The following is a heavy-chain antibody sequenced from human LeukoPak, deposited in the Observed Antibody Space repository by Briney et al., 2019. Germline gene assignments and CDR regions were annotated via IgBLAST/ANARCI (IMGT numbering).Heavy chain of an antibody. J-gene: IGHJ6*03. CDR3: ARVANIAYCGGDCYPEFGEHMDV. CDR2: INWNGGST. V-gene: IGHV3-20*04. CDR1: GFTFDDYG. Sequence: PGGSLRLSCAASGFTFDDYGMSWVRQAPGKGLEWVSGINWNGGSTGYADSVKGRFTISRDNAKNSLYLQMNSLRAEDTAVYYCARVANIAYCGGDCYPEFGEHMDVWGKGTTVTVSS. D-gene: IGHD2-21*02.